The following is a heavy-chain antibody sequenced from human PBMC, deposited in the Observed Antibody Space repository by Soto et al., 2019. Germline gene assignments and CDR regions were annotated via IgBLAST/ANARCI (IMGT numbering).Heavy chain of an antibody. D-gene: IGHD1-26*01. V-gene: IGHV4-39*01. CDR1: GGSIRSSSYY. J-gene: IGHJ4*02. CDR2: IYYSGST. Sequence: PSETLSLTSTVSGGSIRSSSYYWGWIRQSPGKGLEWIGNIYYSGSTYYNPSLKSRVTISVDTSKNQFSLKLSSVTAADTAVYYCARRGGSSPFDYWGQGTLVTVSS. CDR3: ARRGGSSPFDY.